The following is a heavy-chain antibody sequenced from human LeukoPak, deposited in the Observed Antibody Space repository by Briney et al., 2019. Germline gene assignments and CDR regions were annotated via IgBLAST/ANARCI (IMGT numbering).Heavy chain of an antibody. J-gene: IGHJ4*02. D-gene: IGHD6-13*01. Sequence: SETLSLTCTVSGGSINSYYWSWIRQPPGKGLEWIGYIYYSGSTNYNPSLKSRVTISVDTSKNQFSLRLSSVTAADTAVYYCARVKGYMTEDYFDYWGQGTLINVSS. CDR2: IYYSGST. CDR1: GGSINSYY. CDR3: ARVKGYMTEDYFDY. V-gene: IGHV4-59*01.